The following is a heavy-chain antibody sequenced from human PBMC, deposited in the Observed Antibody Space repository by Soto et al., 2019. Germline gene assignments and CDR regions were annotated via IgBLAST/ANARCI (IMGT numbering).Heavy chain of an antibody. CDR3: ARGSRGSRGRYYYGMDV. CDR1: GGSFSGYY. CDR2: INHSGST. Sequence: SETLSLTCAVYGGSFSGYYWSWIRQPPGKGLEWIGEINHSGSTNYNPSLKSRVTISVDTSKNQFSLKLSSVTAADTAVYYCARGSRGSRGRYYYGMDVWGQGTTVTVSS. V-gene: IGHV4-34*01. D-gene: IGHD6-13*01. J-gene: IGHJ6*02.